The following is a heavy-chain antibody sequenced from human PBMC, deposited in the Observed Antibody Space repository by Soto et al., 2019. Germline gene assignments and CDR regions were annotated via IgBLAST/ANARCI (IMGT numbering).Heavy chain of an antibody. CDR2: IWYDGSNK. CDR1: GFTFSSYG. D-gene: IGHD5-18*01. CDR3: ARDGYRYGSGSYGMDV. Sequence: QVQLVESGGGVVQPGRSLRLSCAASGFTFSSYGMHWVRQAPGKGLEWVAVIWYDGSNKYYADSVKGRFTISRDNSKNTLYLPMTSLRAEDTALYYCARDGYRYGSGSYGMDVGGQGTTVTVSS. V-gene: IGHV3-33*01. J-gene: IGHJ6*02.